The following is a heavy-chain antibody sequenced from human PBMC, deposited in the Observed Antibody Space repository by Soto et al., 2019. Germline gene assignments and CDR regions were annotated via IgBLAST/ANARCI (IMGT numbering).Heavy chain of an antibody. D-gene: IGHD6-13*01. CDR2: ISSNSAYI. V-gene: IGHV3-21*01. CDR3: TRDASRDSSARGWFDP. J-gene: IGHJ5*02. CDR1: GFKFRSFT. Sequence: GGSLRLSCAASGFKFRSFTMNWVRQAPGKGLEWVSTISSNSAYIYYTGALRGRFTISRDKAKNSLHLQMNSLRAEDTAVYYCTRDASRDSSARGWFDPWGPGTLVTVSS.